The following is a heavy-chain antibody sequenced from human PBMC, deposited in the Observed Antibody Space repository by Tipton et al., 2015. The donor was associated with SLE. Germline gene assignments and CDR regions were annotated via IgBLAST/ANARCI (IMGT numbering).Heavy chain of an antibody. CDR2: IYYSGST. Sequence: TLSLTCAVSGDSINSHFWSWIRQPPGKGLEWIGSIYYSGSTNYKPSLKSRVTISIDASKNQFSLRLTSVTAADTAVYYCAREWSSFDFWGQGTLVTVSS. CDR1: GDSINSHF. V-gene: IGHV4-59*11. D-gene: IGHD2-15*01. J-gene: IGHJ4*02. CDR3: AREWSSFDF.